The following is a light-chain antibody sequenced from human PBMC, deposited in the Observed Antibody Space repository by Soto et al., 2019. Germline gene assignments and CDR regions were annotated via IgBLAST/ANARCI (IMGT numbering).Light chain of an antibody. CDR1: QSVLYSSNNKNY. CDR2: LAS. V-gene: IGKV4-1*01. Sequence: DIVMTQSPDSLAVSLGERATINCKSSQSVLYSSNNKNYLAWYQQKPGQPPKLLIYLASTRESGVPDRFSGSGSGTDFTLTISSLQAEDVAVFYCQQYYRTPSWTFGQGTKVEIK. CDR3: QQYYRTPSWT. J-gene: IGKJ1*01.